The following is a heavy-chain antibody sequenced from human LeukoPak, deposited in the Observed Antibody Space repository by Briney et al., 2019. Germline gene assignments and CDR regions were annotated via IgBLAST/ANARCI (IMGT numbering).Heavy chain of an antibody. Sequence: GGSLRLSCAASGFTFSSCAMHWVRQAPGKGLEWVAVISYDGSNKYYADSVKGRFTISRDNSKNTLYLQMNSLRAEDTAVYYCARDGYYDFWSGSPDTLYYYYYYMDVWGKGTTVTVSS. CDR3: ARDGYYDFWSGSPDTLYYYYYYMDV. J-gene: IGHJ6*03. V-gene: IGHV3-30*04. D-gene: IGHD3-3*01. CDR2: ISYDGSNK. CDR1: GFTFSSCA.